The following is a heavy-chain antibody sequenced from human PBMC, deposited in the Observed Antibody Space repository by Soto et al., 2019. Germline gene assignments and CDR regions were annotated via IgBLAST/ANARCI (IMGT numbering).Heavy chain of an antibody. Sequence: ASVKVSCKASGYTFTNSGFSWVRQAPGQGLEWVGWINPNSGGTNYAQKFQGWVTMTRDTSISTAYMELSRLRSDDTAVYYCARGPRITMVRGFGMDVWGQGTTVTVSS. V-gene: IGHV1-2*04. D-gene: IGHD3-10*01. CDR2: INPNSGGT. CDR1: GYTFTNSG. J-gene: IGHJ6*02. CDR3: ARGPRITMVRGFGMDV.